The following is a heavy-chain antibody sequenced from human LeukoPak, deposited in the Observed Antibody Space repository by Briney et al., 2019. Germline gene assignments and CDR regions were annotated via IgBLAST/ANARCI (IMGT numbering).Heavy chain of an antibody. J-gene: IGHJ6*04. V-gene: IGHV1-69*13. CDR1: GGTFSSYA. CDR3: ARRRDIVVVPAANTLYYYGMDV. Sequence: SVKVSCKASGGTFSSYAISWVRQAPGQGLEWMGGIIPIFGTANYAQKFQGRVTITADESTSTAYMELSSLRSEDTAVYYCARRRDIVVVPAANTLYYYGMDVRGKGTTVTVSS. D-gene: IGHD2-2*01. CDR2: IIPIFGTA.